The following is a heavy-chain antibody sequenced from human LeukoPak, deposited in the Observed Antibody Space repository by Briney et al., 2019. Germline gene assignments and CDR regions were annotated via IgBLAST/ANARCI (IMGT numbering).Heavy chain of an antibody. V-gene: IGHV4-34*01. J-gene: IGHJ4*02. D-gene: IGHD3-16*02. CDR2: INHSGRT. CDR3: ARGRRGYTTGYFDY. Sequence: SETLSLTCTVSGGSISSYYWSWIRQPPGKGLEWIGEINHSGRTNYNPSLKSRVTISVDTSKNQFSLKLSSVTAADTAVYYCARGRRGYTTGYFDYWGQGTLVTVSS. CDR1: GGSISSYY.